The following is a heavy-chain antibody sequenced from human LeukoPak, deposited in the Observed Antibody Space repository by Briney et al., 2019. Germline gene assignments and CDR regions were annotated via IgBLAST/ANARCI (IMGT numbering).Heavy chain of an antibody. J-gene: IGHJ4*02. Sequence: GGSLRLSCAASGFTFSTFAMSWVRQAPGKGLEWVSTITGGGGSTYYADSVKGRFTISRDISKNTLYLQMNSLRAEDTPLYYCAKSSSYSVNSPSAYWGQGTLVTVSS. V-gene: IGHV3-23*01. D-gene: IGHD4-23*01. CDR2: ITGGGGST. CDR3: AKSSSYSVNSPSAY. CDR1: GFTFSTFA.